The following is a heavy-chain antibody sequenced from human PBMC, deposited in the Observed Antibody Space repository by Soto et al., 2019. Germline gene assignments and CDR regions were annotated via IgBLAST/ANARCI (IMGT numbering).Heavy chain of an antibody. D-gene: IGHD4-4*01. V-gene: IGHV3-33*06. CDR3: AKARFLTVSSFPSDY. J-gene: IGHJ4*02. Sequence: GGSLRLSCPASGFTFSSYAMHWVRQAPGKGLEWVAVIWYDGSNKYYADSVKGRFTISRDNSKNTLYLQMNSLRAEDTAVYYCAKARFLTVSSFPSDYWGQGTLVTVSS. CDR2: IWYDGSNK. CDR1: GFTFSSYA.